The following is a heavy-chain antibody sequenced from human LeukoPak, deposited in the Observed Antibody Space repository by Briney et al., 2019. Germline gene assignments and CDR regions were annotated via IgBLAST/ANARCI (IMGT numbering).Heavy chain of an antibody. CDR1: GFTFSSYG. D-gene: IGHD3-10*01. CDR3: ARDTMIMVRGGRHYGMDV. CDR2: IWYDGSNK. J-gene: IGHJ6*02. Sequence: PGRSLRLSCAASGFTFSSYGMHWVRQAPGKGLEWVAVIWYDGSNKYYADSVKGRFTISRDNSKNTLYLKMNSLRAEDTAVYYCARDTMIMVRGGRHYGMDVWGQGTTVTVSS. V-gene: IGHV3-33*01.